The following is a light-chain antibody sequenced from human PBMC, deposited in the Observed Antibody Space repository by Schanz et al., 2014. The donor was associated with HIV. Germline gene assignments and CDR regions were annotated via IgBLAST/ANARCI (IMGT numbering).Light chain of an antibody. CDR1: QSISSY. Sequence: IQLTQSPSSLSASVGDRVTITCRASQSISSYLNWYQQKPGKAPKLLIYAASSLQSGVPSRFSGSGSGTDFTLTISKLEPEDFAVYYCQQFGSSGLTFGGGTKVEIK. J-gene: IGKJ4*01. V-gene: IGKV1-39*01. CDR3: QQFGSSGLT. CDR2: AAS.